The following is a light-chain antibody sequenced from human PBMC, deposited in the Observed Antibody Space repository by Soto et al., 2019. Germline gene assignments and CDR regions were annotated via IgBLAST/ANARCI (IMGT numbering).Light chain of an antibody. J-gene: IGKJ1*01. CDR3: QHYNIYSEA. V-gene: IGKV1-5*03. CDR1: QSISSW. Sequence: DIQMTQSPSTLSASVGDRVTITCRASQSISSWLAWYQHKPGKAPKLLIYKASSLESGVPSRFSGSGSGTEFTLTISSLQPDDFATYYCQHYNIYSEAFGQGTKVAIK. CDR2: KAS.